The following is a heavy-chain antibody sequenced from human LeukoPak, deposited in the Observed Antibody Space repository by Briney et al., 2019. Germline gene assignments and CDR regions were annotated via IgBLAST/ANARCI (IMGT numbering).Heavy chain of an antibody. CDR1: GFTFSSYA. CDR3: ARGVYSSGWTLMGY. D-gene: IGHD6-19*01. V-gene: IGHV3-30-3*01. J-gene: IGHJ4*02. Sequence: GGSLRFSCAASGFTFSSYAMHWVRQAPGKGLEWVAVISYDGSNKYYADSVKGRFTISRDNSKNTLYLQMNSLRAEDTAVYYCARGVYSSGWTLMGYWGQGTLVTVSS. CDR2: ISYDGSNK.